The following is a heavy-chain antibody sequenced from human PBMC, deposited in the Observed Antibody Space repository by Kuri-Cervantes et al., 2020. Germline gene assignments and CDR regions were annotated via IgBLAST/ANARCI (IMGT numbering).Heavy chain of an antibody. J-gene: IGHJ6*02. Sequence: ASVKVSCKASGYTFTGYYMHWVRQAPGQGLEWMGWINPNSGGTNYAQEFQGRVTMTRDTSISTAYMELSRLRSDDTAVYYCARDLSMIVVVIHYYYGMDVWGQGTTVTVSS. CDR3: ARDLSMIVVVIHYYYGMDV. CDR1: GYTFTGYY. V-gene: IGHV1-2*02. CDR2: INPNSGGT. D-gene: IGHD3-22*01.